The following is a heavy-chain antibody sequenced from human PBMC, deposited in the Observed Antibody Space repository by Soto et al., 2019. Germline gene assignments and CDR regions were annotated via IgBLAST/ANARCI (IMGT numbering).Heavy chain of an antibody. CDR1: GGSISSSSYY. CDR2: IYYSGST. J-gene: IGHJ5*02. V-gene: IGHV4-39*01. Sequence: KASETLSLTCTVSGGSISSSSYYWGWIRQPPGKGLEWIGSIYYSGSTYYNPSLKSRVTISVDTSRHQFSLKLSSVTAADTAVYYCASLDCSGGSCYENWFDPWGQGTLVTVSS. D-gene: IGHD2-15*01. CDR3: ASLDCSGGSCYENWFDP.